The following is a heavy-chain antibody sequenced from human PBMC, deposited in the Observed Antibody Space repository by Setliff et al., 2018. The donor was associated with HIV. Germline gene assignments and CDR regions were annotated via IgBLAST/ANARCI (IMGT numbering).Heavy chain of an antibody. J-gene: IGHJ4*02. V-gene: IGHV4-31*03. CDR3: ARGAGLYGDYHVY. CDR2: FYYTGSD. Sequence: SETLSLTCTVSGGSISSPGYYWSWIRQHPGKGLGWIGYFYYTGSDYYNPSLKSRVTISVDTSKNQFSLKLRSVTAADTAVYYCARGAGLYGDYHVYWGQGTLVTVSS. D-gene: IGHD4-17*01. CDR1: GGSISSPGYY.